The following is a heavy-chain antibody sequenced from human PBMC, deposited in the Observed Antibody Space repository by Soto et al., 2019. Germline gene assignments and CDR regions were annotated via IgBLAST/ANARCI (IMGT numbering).Heavy chain of an antibody. CDR1: GDTFKNCV. Sequence: QVQVVQSGVEVRRPGSSVKVSCKASGDTFKNCVISWVRQAPGQGLEWMGGIIPLFGTTDFAQRFQGRLTITTDESTNTAYMELSRLRSEDTATYYGAAELGFGKLAVVWGQGTTVIVSS. CDR2: IIPLFGTT. D-gene: IGHD7-27*01. J-gene: IGHJ6*02. CDR3: AAELGFGKLAVV. V-gene: IGHV1-69*01.